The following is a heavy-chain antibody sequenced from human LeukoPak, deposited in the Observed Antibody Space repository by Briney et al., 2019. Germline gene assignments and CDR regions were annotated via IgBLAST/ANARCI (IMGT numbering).Heavy chain of an antibody. Sequence: KPSETLSLTCTVSGVSISSYYWSWIRQPPGKGLEWIGYIYYSGSTNYNPSLKSRLTISVDASKNQFSLKLSSVTATDTAVYYCASLTTVTQGYFDSWGQGTLVSVSS. CDR1: GVSISSYY. CDR3: ASLTTVTQGYFDS. D-gene: IGHD4-17*01. V-gene: IGHV4-59*08. J-gene: IGHJ4*02. CDR2: IYYSGST.